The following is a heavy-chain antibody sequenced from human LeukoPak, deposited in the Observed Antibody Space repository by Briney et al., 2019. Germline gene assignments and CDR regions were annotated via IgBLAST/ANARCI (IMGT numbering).Heavy chain of an antibody. CDR1: GYSFTGYF. CDR3: AKTAMVRWFDP. J-gene: IGHJ5*02. V-gene: IGHV1-2*02. Sequence: ASVKVSCKASGYSFTGYFIHWVRQAPGQGLEWMGCIDPNSGDTKYAQKFQGRVTMTRDTSISTAYMELSRLRSDDTAVYYCAKTAMVRWFDPWGQGTLVTVSS. D-gene: IGHD5-18*01. CDR2: IDPNSGDT.